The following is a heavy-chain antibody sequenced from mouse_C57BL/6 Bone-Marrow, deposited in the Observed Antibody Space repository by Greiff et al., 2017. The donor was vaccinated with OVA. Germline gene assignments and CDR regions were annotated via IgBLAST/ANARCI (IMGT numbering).Heavy chain of an antibody. J-gene: IGHJ3*01. CDR3: ARGFAY. CDR2: IDPEAGET. CDR1: GFNIKDYY. V-gene: IGHV14-2*01. Sequence: VQLQQSGAELVKPGASVKLSCTASGFNIKDYYMHWVKQRTEQGLAWIGRIDPEAGETTYAPKFQGKATITAGTSSHPAYLPLSSLTSEDTAVYYCARGFAYWGQGTLVTVSA.